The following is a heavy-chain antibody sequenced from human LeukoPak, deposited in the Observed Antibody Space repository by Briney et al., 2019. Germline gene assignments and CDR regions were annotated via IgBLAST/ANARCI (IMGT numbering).Heavy chain of an antibody. V-gene: IGHV1-69*13. D-gene: IGHD6-13*01. J-gene: IGHJ4*02. CDR2: IIPIFGTA. CDR3: ARWGYSSSWYYFDY. Sequence: GASVKVSCKASGGTFSGYAISWVRQAPGQGLEWMGGIIPIFGTANYAQKFQGRVTITADESTSTAYMELSSLRSEDTAVYYCARWGYSSSWYYFDYWGQGTLVTVSS. CDR1: GGTFSGYA.